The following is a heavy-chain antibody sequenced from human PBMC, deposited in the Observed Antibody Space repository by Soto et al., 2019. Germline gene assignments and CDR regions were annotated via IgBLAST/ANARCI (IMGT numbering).Heavy chain of an antibody. V-gene: IGHV1-69*02. J-gene: IGHJ2*01. CDR3: ARGIGWLRHRGWYFDL. CDR2: IIPILGIA. Sequence: QVQLVQSGAEVKKPGSSVKVSCKASGGTFSSYTISWVRQAPGQGLEWMGRIIPILGIANYAQKFQGRVTITADKSTSTAYMELSSLSSEDTAVYYCARGIGWLRHRGWYFDLWGRGTLVTVSS. D-gene: IGHD5-12*01. CDR1: GGTFSSYT.